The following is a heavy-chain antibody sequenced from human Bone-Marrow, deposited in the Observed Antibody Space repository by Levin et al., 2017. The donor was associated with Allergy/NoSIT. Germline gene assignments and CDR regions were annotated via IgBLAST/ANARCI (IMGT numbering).Heavy chain of an antibody. CDR3: ARDPFAYNFGSGSYLDY. V-gene: IGHV3-74*01. D-gene: IGHD3-10*01. Sequence: GASVKVSCAASGFAFSNYWMHWVRQAPGKGLVWVSRINRGGTSTTYADSMKGRFTISRDNAKNTLYLQMNSLRAEDTAVYYCARDPFAYNFGSGSYLDYWGQGTLVSVSS. CDR2: INRGGTST. J-gene: IGHJ4*02. CDR1: GFAFSNYW.